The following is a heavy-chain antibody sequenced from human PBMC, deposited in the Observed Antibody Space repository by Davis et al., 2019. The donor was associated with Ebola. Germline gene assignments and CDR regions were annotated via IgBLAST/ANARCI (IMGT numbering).Heavy chain of an antibody. CDR3: ARGGCSGGSCYSPDY. Sequence: AASVKVSCKASGYTFTSYYKHWVRPAPGQGLDWMGWISAYHGNTNYAQKLQCRVTMTTDTSTSTAYMELRSLRSDDTAVYYCARGGCSGGSCYSPDYWGQGTLVTVSS. CDR2: ISAYHGNT. D-gene: IGHD2-15*01. CDR1: GYTFTSYY. J-gene: IGHJ4*02. V-gene: IGHV1-18*04.